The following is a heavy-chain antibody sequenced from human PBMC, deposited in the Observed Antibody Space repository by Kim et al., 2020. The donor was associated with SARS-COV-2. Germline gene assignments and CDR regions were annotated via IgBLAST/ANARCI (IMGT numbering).Heavy chain of an antibody. J-gene: IGHJ2*01. CDR3: ARGLTFGVVISGSNCYFDL. CDR2: IKQDGSEK. Sequence: GGSLRLSCAASGFTFSSYWMSWVRQAPGKGLEWVANIKQDGSEKYYVDSVKGRFTISRDNAKNSLYLQMNSLRAEDTAVYYCARGLTFGVVISGSNCYFDLWGRGTLGSVSS. V-gene: IGHV3-7*03. CDR1: GFTFSSYW. D-gene: IGHD3-3*01.